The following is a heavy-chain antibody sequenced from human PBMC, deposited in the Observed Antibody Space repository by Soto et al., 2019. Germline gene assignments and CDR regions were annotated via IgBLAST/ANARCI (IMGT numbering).Heavy chain of an antibody. J-gene: IGHJ6*02. D-gene: IGHD1-26*01. CDR2: IYHSGST. CDR1: GYSISSGYY. V-gene: IGHV4-38-2*01. Sequence: ASETLSLTCAVSGYSISSGYYWGWIRQPPGKGLEWIGSIYHSGSTYYNPSLKSRVTISVDTSKNQFSLKLSSVTAADTAVYYCARLNRGSYYGMDVWGQGTTVTVSS. CDR3: ARLNRGSYYGMDV.